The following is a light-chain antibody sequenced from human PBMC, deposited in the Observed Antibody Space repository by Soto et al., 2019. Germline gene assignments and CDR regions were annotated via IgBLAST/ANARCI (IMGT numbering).Light chain of an antibody. V-gene: IGKV1-39*01. CDR2: AAS. CDR3: QQCYSSPPT. Sequence: DIQMTQSPSSLSASVGDRVTITCRASQSISSYLNWYQQKPGKAPNLLIYAASSLQCGVPSRFSGSGSGTDFTLTISSLQPEDFATYYCQQCYSSPPTFGQGTKVEIK. CDR1: QSISSY. J-gene: IGKJ1*01.